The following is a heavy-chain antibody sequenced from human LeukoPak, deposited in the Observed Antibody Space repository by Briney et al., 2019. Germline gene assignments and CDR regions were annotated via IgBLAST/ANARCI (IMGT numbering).Heavy chain of an antibody. CDR3: ARDQTYYDSSGYSLYAFDI. V-gene: IGHV4-38-2*02. D-gene: IGHD3-22*01. CDR1: GYSISSGYY. CDR2: IYHSGST. Sequence: SETLSLTCTVSGYSISSGYYCGWIRQPPGKGLEWIGSIYHSGSTYYNPSLKSRVTMSVDTSKNQFSLKLSSVTAADTAVYYCARDQTYYDSSGYSLYAFDIWGQGTMVTVSS. J-gene: IGHJ3*02.